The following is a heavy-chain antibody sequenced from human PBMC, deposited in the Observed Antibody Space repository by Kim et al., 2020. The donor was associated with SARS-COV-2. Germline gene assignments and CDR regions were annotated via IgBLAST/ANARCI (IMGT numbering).Heavy chain of an antibody. V-gene: IGHV4-34*01. CDR3: AREVPLNYGSGGYYYYGMDV. J-gene: IGHJ6*02. CDR1: GGSFSGYY. Sequence: SETLSLTCAVYGGSFSGYYWSWIRQPPGKGLEWIGEINHSGSTNYNPSLKSRVTISVDTSKNQFSLKLSSVTAADTAVYYCAREVPLNYGSGGYYYYGMDVWGQGTTVTVSS. D-gene: IGHD3-10*01. CDR2: INHSGST.